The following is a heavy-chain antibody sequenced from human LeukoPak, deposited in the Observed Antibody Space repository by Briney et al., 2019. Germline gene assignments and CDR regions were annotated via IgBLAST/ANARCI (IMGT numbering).Heavy chain of an antibody. CDR1: GSTFTRYG. CDR3: AREIYSSGWEYHFDY. CDR2: ISAYNGNT. V-gene: IGHV1-18*01. D-gene: IGHD6-19*01. Sequence: ASVKVSCKASGSTFTRYGISWVRQAPGQGLEWMGWISAYNGNTNYAQKVQGRVTMTTDTSTNTAYLELRSLRYDDTAVYYCAREIYSSGWEYHFDYWGQGTLVTASS. J-gene: IGHJ4*02.